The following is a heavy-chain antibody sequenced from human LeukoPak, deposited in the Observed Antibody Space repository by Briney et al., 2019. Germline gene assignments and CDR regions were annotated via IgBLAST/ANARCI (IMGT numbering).Heavy chain of an antibody. Sequence: PGGSLRLSCAASGFTFSNAWMSWVRQAPGKGLEWVGRIKSKTDGGTTDYAAPVKGRFTISRDDSKNTLYLQMNSLKTEDTAVYYCTTDPGLLTYYYDSSSYYLDYWGQGTLVTVSS. CDR1: GFTFSNAW. CDR3: TTDPGLLTYYYDSSSYYLDY. D-gene: IGHD3-22*01. CDR2: IKSKTDGGTT. J-gene: IGHJ4*02. V-gene: IGHV3-15*01.